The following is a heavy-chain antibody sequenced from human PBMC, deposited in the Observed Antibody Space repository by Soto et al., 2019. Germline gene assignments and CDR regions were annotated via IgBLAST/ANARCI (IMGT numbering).Heavy chain of an antibody. D-gene: IGHD1-26*01. CDR1: GFTFSSYA. CDR2: ISYDGRNK. CDR3: AKDWPGVGATNPYYYYYGMDV. V-gene: IGHV3-30*04. J-gene: IGHJ6*02. Sequence: PGGSLRLSCAASGFTFSSYAIHWVRQAPGKGLEWVAVISYDGRNKYYVDSVKGRFTLSRDNSKNTLYLQMNSLRAEDTAVYYCAKDWPGVGATNPYYYYYGMDVWGQGTTVTVSS.